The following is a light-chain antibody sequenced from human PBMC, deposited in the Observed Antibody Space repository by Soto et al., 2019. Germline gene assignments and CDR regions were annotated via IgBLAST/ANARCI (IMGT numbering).Light chain of an antibody. CDR3: RLYNSPPGT. Sequence: DIQMTQSPSTLSASVGDRVTITCRASQRISSWLAWYQQRPGKVPRLLIYKPSTLESGVPSRFRGSGSGTEFPLTISRLQPDDFATYYCRLYNSPPGTFGQGTKVEIK. CDR2: KPS. J-gene: IGKJ1*01. CDR1: QRISSW. V-gene: IGKV1-5*03.